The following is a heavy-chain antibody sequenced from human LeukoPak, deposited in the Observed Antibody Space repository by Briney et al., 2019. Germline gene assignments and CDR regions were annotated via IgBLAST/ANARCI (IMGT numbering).Heavy chain of an antibody. D-gene: IGHD3-10*01. Sequence: AGGSLRLSCAASGFTFSDFYMTWIRQAPGKGLVWVSRINSDGSSTSYADSVKGRFTISRDNAKNTLYLQMNSLRAEDTAVYYCARGTLAPYYYGMDVWGQGTTVTVSS. CDR3: ARGTLAPYYYGMDV. CDR2: INSDGSST. J-gene: IGHJ6*02. V-gene: IGHV3-74*01. CDR1: GFTFSDFY.